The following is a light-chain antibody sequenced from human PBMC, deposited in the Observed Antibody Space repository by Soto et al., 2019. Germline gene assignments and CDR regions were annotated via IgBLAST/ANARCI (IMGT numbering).Light chain of an antibody. J-gene: IGKJ1*01. V-gene: IGKV3-11*01. CDR1: QSVSSY. CDR2: DAS. Sequence: EIVLTQSPATLSLSPGERATLSCRASQSVSSYLAWYQQKPGQAPRLLIYDASNRATGIPARFSGSGSGTDFTLTISRIEPEDFAVYYCHQRSYWPWTFGQGTKVDI. CDR3: HQRSYWPWT.